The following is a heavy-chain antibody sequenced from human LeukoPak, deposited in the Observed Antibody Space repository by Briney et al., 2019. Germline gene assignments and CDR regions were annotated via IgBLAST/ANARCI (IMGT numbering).Heavy chain of an antibody. Sequence: ASVKVSCKASGYTFNSYGISWVRQAPGQGLEWMGWISANNGNTNSAQKLQGRVTMTTDTSTNTAYMELRSLRSDDTAVYYCATLNVLAATYDFWSGSGYWGQGTLVTVSS. D-gene: IGHD3-3*01. J-gene: IGHJ4*02. CDR1: GYTFNSYG. V-gene: IGHV1-18*01. CDR3: ATLNVLAATYDFWSGSGY. CDR2: ISANNGNT.